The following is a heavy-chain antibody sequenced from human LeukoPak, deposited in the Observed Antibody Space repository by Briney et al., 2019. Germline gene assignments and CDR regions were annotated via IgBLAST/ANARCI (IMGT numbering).Heavy chain of an antibody. CDR2: IDWDDDK. J-gene: IGHJ3*02. D-gene: IGHD3-10*01. Sequence: ESGPALVKPTQTLTLTCTFSGFSLITGEMSVSWVRQPPGKALEWLARIDWDDDKYYSTSLKTRLTISKDTSKNQVVLTMTNMDPVDKATYYCARKLYGSGSSNAFDIWGQGTMVTVSS. CDR3: ARKLYGSGSSNAFDI. V-gene: IGHV2-70*11. CDR1: GFSLITGEMS.